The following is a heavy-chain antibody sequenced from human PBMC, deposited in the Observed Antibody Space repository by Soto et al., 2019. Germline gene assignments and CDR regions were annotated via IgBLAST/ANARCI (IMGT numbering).Heavy chain of an antibody. V-gene: IGHV1-69*12. CDR3: LRGDATKIVVTTYYGMDV. CDR2: IIPVFGTA. J-gene: IGHJ6*02. Sequence: QVQLVQSGAEVKKPGSSVRVSCKASGGTLRNYGISWVRQAPGQGLEWMGGIIPVFGTANYAQKFQGRVTITADESTSTVYMDVTSLRSEDTAMYYCLRGDATKIVVTTYYGMDVWGQGTTVTVS. CDR1: GGTLRNYG. D-gene: IGHD4-17*01.